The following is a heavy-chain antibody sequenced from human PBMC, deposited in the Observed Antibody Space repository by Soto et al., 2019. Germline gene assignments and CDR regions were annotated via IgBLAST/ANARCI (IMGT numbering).Heavy chain of an antibody. CDR3: ARSGTRRIGSSGYYLWFDP. V-gene: IGHV4-31*03. CDR2: IYYSGST. D-gene: IGHD3-22*01. J-gene: IGHJ5*02. Sequence: SETLSLTCTVSGGSISSGGYYWSWIRQHPGKGLEWIGYIYYSGSTYYNPSLKSRVTISVDTSKNQFSLKLSSVTAADTAVYYCARSGTRRIGSSGYYLWFDPWGQGTLVTVSS. CDR1: GGSISSGGYY.